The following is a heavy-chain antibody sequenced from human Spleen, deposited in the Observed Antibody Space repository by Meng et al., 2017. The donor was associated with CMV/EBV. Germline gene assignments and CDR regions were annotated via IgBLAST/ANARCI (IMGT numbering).Heavy chain of an antibody. CDR3: ARDIVERHYYYGMDV. CDR1: GYTFTGYY. CDR2: INPNSGGT. J-gene: IGHJ6*02. Sequence: ASVKVSCKASGYTFTGYYMHWVRQAPGQGLEWMGWINPNSGGTNYAQKFQGRVTMTRDTSISTAYMELSRLRSDDTAVYYCARDIVERHYYYGMDVWGQGTTVTVSS. D-gene: IGHD1-1*01. V-gene: IGHV1-2*02.